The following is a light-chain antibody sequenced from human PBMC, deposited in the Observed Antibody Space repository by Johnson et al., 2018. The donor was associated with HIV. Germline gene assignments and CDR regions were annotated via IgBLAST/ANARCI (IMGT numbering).Light chain of an antibody. Sequence: QSMLTQPPSVSAAPGQKVTISCSGSSSNIGNNYVSWYQQLPGTAPKLLIYENNKRPSGIPDRFSGSKSGTSSTLGLTGLQTGDEADYYCGTWKSSLSAGGVFGTGTKVTVL. CDR2: ENN. CDR1: SSNIGNNY. V-gene: IGLV1-51*02. CDR3: GTWKSSLSAGGV. J-gene: IGLJ1*01.